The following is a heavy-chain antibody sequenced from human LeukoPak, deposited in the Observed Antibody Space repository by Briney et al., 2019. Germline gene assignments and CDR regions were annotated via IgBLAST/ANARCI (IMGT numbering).Heavy chain of an antibody. CDR3: ARDHGMIVGVFLGFFDY. D-gene: IGHD3-22*01. CDR2: ISFDGSNK. CDR1: GFTFSSYA. V-gene: IGHV3-30-3*01. Sequence: PGRSLRLSCAASGFTFSSYAMHWVRQAPGKGLEWVAVISFDGSNKYYADSVKGRFTISRDNPKKTLFMQMNSLRAEDTAVYYCARDHGMIVGVFLGFFDYWGQGTLVTVSS. J-gene: IGHJ4*02.